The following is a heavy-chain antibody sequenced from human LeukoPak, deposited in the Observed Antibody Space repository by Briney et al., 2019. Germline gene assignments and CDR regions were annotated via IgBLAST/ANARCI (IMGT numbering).Heavy chain of an antibody. CDR3: VREWSSSWPLEY. Sequence: GGSLRLSCAASGFTFSNYGMHWVRQAPGKGLEWVAGIWYDGSNKYYADSVKGRFTISRDNSKNTLYLQMNSLRAEDTAVYYCVREWSSSWPLEYWGQGTLVTVSS. CDR1: GFTFSNYG. D-gene: IGHD6-13*01. V-gene: IGHV3-33*01. CDR2: IWYDGSNK. J-gene: IGHJ4*02.